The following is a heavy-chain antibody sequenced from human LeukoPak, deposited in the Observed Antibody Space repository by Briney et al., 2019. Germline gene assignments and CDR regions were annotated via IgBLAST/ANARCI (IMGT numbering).Heavy chain of an antibody. Sequence: SETLSLTCTVSGGSISSGGYYWSWIRQHPGKGLEWIGYIYYSGSTYYNPSLKSRVIISVDTSKNQFSLKLSSVTAADTAVYYCARVTPTTVTTSRDDYYGMDVWGQGTTVTVSS. D-gene: IGHD4-17*01. CDR2: IYYSGST. CDR3: ARVTPTTVTTSRDDYYGMDV. J-gene: IGHJ6*02. CDR1: GGSISSGGYY. V-gene: IGHV4-31*03.